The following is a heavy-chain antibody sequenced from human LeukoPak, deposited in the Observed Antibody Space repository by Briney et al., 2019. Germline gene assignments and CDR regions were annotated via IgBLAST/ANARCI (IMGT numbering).Heavy chain of an antibody. CDR3: ARGGVPAAPYGWFDP. CDR1: GYTFTVYY. V-gene: IGHV1-69*13. J-gene: IGHJ5*02. CDR2: IIPIFGTA. D-gene: IGHD2-2*01. Sequence: ASVKVSCKASGYTFTVYYIHWVRQAPGQGLEWMGGIIPIFGTANYAQKFQGRVTITADESTSTAYMELSSLRSEGTAVYYCARGGVPAAPYGWFDPWGQGTLVTVSS.